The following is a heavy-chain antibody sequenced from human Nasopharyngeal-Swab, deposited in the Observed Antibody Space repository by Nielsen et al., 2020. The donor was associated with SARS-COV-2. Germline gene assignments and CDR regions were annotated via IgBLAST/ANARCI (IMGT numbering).Heavy chain of an antibody. CDR1: GFTFSNAW. D-gene: IGHD2-21*02. CDR2: IKSKTDGGTT. J-gene: IGHJ6*03. CDR3: SVVTSMDV. Sequence: GGSLRLSCAASGFTFSNAWMSWVRQAPGKGLEWVCRIKSKTDGGTTDYAAPVKGRFTISRDDSKNTLYLQMNSLKTEDTAVYYCSVVTSMDVWGKGTTGTVSS. V-gene: IGHV3-15*01.